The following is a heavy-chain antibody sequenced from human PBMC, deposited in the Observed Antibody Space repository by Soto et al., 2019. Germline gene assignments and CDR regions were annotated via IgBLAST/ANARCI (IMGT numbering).Heavy chain of an antibody. CDR2: IIPIFPTP. CDR3: ARDKVRLQLGGNYYYIMDV. CDR1: GGAFRTNA. V-gene: IGHV1-69*12. D-gene: IGHD1-1*01. Sequence: QVQLVQSGAEVKKPGSSVKISCKASGGAFRTNAFSWVRQAPGQGLEWMGGIIPIFPTPDYAQKFQGRVTIIADESTTTTYMELSSLRSEDTAMYYCARDKVRLQLGGNYYYIMDVWGQGTMVTVSS. J-gene: IGHJ6*02.